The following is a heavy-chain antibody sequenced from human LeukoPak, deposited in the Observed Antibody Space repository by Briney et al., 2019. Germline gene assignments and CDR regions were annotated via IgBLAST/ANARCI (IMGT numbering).Heavy chain of an antibody. V-gene: IGHV3-48*01. D-gene: IGHD5-12*01. Sequence: GGSLRLSCAASGFTFSNYNMNWVRQAPGKGLEWVAYITLSRTTIYYADSVKGRFTISRDNAKNTLYLQMNSLRAEDTAVYYCAKDGGGYEASYYYYMDVWGKGTTVTVSS. J-gene: IGHJ6*03. CDR1: GFTFSNYN. CDR3: AKDGGGYEASYYYYMDV. CDR2: ITLSRTTI.